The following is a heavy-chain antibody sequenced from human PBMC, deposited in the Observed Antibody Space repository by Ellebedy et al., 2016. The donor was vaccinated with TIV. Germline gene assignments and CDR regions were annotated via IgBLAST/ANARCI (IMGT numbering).Heavy chain of an antibody. V-gene: IGHV4-59*01. Sequence: MPSETLSLTCTVSGDSIRSYYWSWIRQPPGKGLEWIGYIYYSGSTNYHPSLKSRVTISIDTSKNQFPLKLSSVTAADTAVYYCARREGYYGSGSYYANWGQGTLVTVSS. CDR1: GDSIRSYY. D-gene: IGHD3-10*01. CDR2: IYYSGST. J-gene: IGHJ4*02. CDR3: ARREGYYGSGSYYAN.